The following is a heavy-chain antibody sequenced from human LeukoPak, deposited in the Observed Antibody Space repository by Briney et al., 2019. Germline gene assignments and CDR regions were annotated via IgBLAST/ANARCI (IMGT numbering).Heavy chain of an antibody. Sequence: GGSLTLSCATAGFTFSRYAMSWARQAPGKGLEWVAGLSNSGGSTYYPDSVKGRFTISRDNSKNTLDMQMNSLRAEDTAVYYCAKDGIAGADNSHFDNWGQGTLVTVSS. CDR3: AKDGIAGADNSHFDN. D-gene: IGHD4-23*01. J-gene: IGHJ4*02. CDR2: LSNSGGST. CDR1: GFTFSRYA. V-gene: IGHV3-23*01.